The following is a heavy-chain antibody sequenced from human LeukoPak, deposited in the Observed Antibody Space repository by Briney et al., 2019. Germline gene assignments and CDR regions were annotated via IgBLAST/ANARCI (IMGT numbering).Heavy chain of an antibody. V-gene: IGHV3-53*04. D-gene: IGHD3-9*01. Sequence: GGSLRLSCAASEFSVGSNYMTWVRQAPGKGLEWVSLIYSGGSTYYADSVKGRFTISRYNSKNTLYLQMNSLRSEDTAVYYCAKELRYFVWFSAFDIWGQGTMVTVSS. CDR1: EFSVGSNY. J-gene: IGHJ3*02. CDR2: IYSGGST. CDR3: AKELRYFVWFSAFDI.